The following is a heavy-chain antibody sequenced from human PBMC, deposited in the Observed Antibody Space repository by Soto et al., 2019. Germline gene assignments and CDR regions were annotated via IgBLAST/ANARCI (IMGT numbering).Heavy chain of an antibody. J-gene: IGHJ3*02. CDR3: ARVQEVNTSIDFPDDAFDI. Sequence: QVQLVQSGAEVKKPGSSVKVSCKASGGTFSSYAISWVRQAPGQGLEWMGGIITIFGTANYAQKFQGRVTITADKSTSTAYRELSSLRGEKTAVYYCARVQEVNTSIDFPDDAFDIWGQGTMVTVSS. CDR2: IITIFGTA. CDR1: GGTFSSYA. V-gene: IGHV1-69*06. D-gene: IGHD4-17*01.